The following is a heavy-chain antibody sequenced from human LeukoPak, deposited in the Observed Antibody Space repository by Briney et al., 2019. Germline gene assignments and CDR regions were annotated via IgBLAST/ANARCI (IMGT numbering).Heavy chain of an antibody. CDR2: IGGSSGST. J-gene: IGHJ4*02. CDR3: AKMAAAGTKTFDY. Sequence: GSPPLSCAASGFPFSRYAMSWVRQAPGKGGEWVSAIGGSSGSTYYAGSVKGRFTISRSNSKNTLYLQMNSLRAEDTAVYYCAKMAAAGTKTFDYWGQGTLVTVSS. CDR1: GFPFSRYA. D-gene: IGHD6-13*01. V-gene: IGHV3-23*01.